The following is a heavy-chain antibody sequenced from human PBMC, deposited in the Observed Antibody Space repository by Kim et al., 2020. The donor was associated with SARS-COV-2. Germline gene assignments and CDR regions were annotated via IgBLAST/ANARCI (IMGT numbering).Heavy chain of an antibody. D-gene: IGHD6-19*01. J-gene: IGHJ5*02. CDR3: ARDWLGSGWSGHNWFDP. Sequence: ASVKVSCKASGYTFTSYAMNWVRQAPGQGLEWMGWINTNTGNPTYAQGFTGRFVFSLDTSVSTAYLQISSLKAEDTAVYYCARDWLGSGWSGHNWFDPWGQGTLVTVSS. CDR1: GYTFTSYA. CDR2: INTNTGNP. V-gene: IGHV7-4-1*02.